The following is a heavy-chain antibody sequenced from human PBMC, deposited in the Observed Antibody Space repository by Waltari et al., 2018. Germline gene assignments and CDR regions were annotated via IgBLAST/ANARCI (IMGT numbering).Heavy chain of an antibody. CDR1: GFTFSSYS. D-gene: IGHD3-22*01. V-gene: IGHV3-21*01. CDR2: ISSSSSYI. Sequence: EVQLVESGGGLVKPGGSLRLSCAASGFTFSSYSMNWVRQAPGKGLEWVSSISSSSSYIYYADSVKGRFTISRDNAKNSLYLQMNSLRAEDTAVYYCARDPGKYYDSSGLDYWGQGTLVTVSS. CDR3: ARDPGKYYDSSGLDY. J-gene: IGHJ4*02.